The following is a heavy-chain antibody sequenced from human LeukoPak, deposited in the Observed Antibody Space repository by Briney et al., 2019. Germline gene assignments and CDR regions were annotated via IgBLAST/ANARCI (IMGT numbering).Heavy chain of an antibody. CDR3: ANAVCTTSSCSGFYGMDV. Sequence: GGSLRLSCAASGFTFSNYAMNWVRQAPGKGLEWVSTISGSGSNTYYADSVKGRFTISRDNSKNTLDLRMNSLRPEDTAMYYCANAVCTTSSCSGFYGMDVWGQGTTVAVSS. CDR1: GFTFSNYA. D-gene: IGHD2-2*01. CDR2: ISGSGSNT. J-gene: IGHJ6*02. V-gene: IGHV3-23*01.